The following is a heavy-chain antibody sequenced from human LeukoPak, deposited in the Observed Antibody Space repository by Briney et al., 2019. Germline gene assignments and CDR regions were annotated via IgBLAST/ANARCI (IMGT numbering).Heavy chain of an antibody. CDR2: IGNDGSNK. V-gene: IGHV3-30*02. CDR1: GFTFSTFG. Sequence: PGGSLRLSCAASGFTFSTFGMHWVRQAPGKGLEWLAFIGNDGSNKYYVDSVKGRFTISRDNSKNTLYLQMNTLRAEDTAVYHCAAHQGYCTGGRCVLYWGQGTQAAVS. J-gene: IGHJ4*02. CDR3: AAHQGYCTGGRCVLY. D-gene: IGHD2-15*01.